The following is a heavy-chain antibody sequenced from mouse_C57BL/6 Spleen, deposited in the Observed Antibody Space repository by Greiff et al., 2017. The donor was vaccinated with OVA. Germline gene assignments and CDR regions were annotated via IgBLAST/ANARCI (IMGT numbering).Heavy chain of an antibody. CDR1: GYTFTSYW. Sequence: VQLQQPGAELVKPGASVKLSCKASGYTFTSYWMHWVKQRPGQGLEWIGMIHPNSGSTNYNEKFKSKATLTVDKSSSTAYMQLSSLTSEDAAVYYCARCPYNYFDYWGQGTTLTVSS. V-gene: IGHV1-64*01. CDR3: ARCPYNYFDY. J-gene: IGHJ2*01. CDR2: IHPNSGST.